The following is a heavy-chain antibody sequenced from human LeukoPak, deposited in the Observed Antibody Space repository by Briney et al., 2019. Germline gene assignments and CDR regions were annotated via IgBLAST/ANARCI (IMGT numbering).Heavy chain of an antibody. CDR1: GGSISSYY. Sequence: TASETLSLTCTVSGGSISSYYWSWIRQPPGKGLEWIGYIYYSGSTNYNPSLKSRVTISVDTSKNQFSLKLSSVTAADTAVYYCARDSTVTDIWYFDLWGRGTLVTVSS. CDR2: IYYSGST. J-gene: IGHJ2*01. V-gene: IGHV4-59*01. D-gene: IGHD4-17*01. CDR3: ARDSTVTDIWYFDL.